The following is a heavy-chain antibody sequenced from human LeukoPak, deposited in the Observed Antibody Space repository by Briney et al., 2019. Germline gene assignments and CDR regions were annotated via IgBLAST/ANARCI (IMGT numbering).Heavy chain of an antibody. CDR3: ARDLVGATAS. CDR2: ISGSSTII. J-gene: IGHJ5*02. Sequence: GGSLRLSCAASGFTFSSYSINWVRQAPGKGLEWVSYISGSSTIIYYADSVKGRFTISRDNAKNSLYLQINSLRDEDTAVYYCARDLVGATASWGQGTLVTVSS. V-gene: IGHV3-48*02. D-gene: IGHD1-26*01. CDR1: GFTFSSYS.